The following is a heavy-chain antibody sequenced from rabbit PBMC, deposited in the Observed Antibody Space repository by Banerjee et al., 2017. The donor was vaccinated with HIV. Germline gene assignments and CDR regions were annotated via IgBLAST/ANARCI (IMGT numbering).Heavy chain of an antibody. Sequence: QSLEESGGDLVKPGASLTLTCTASGFSFSSYGISWVRQAPGKGPEWIACIYAGSSGSTFYASWAKGRFTISKTSSTTVTLQMTSLTAADTATYFCARGGYGVYGYATEYFNLWGQGTLVTVS. CDR1: GFSFSSYG. D-gene: IGHD6-1*01. V-gene: IGHV1S40*01. CDR3: ARGGYGVYGYATEYFNL. J-gene: IGHJ4*01. CDR2: IYAGSSGST.